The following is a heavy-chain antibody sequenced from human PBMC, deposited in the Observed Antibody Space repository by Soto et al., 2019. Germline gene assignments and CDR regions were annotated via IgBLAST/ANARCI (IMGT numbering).Heavy chain of an antibody. D-gene: IGHD2-2*01. Sequence: EVQLLESGGGLVQPGGSLGLSCAASGFTFSGYAMSWVRQAPGRGLEWVSAISGSGGTTYYADSVKGRFTISRDNSKNTLYLQINSLRADDTAVYYCAKDRTDAMPLGWFDPWGQGTLVTVSS. CDR1: GFTFSGYA. J-gene: IGHJ5*02. CDR2: ISGSGGTT. V-gene: IGHV3-23*01. CDR3: AKDRTDAMPLGWFDP.